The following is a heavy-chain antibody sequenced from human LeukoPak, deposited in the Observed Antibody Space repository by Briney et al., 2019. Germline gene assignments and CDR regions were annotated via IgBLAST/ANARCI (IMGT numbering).Heavy chain of an antibody. CDR2: INPNSGGT. D-gene: IGHD3-22*01. CDR1: GYTFTGYY. CDR3: ARWGKDSSGTKNY. Sequence: ASVKVSCXASGYTFTGYYMHWVPEALGRGLEWMARINPNSGGTNYAQKFQGRVTMTRDTSISTAYMELSRLRSDDTAVYYCARWGKDSSGTKNYWGQGTLVTVSS. V-gene: IGHV1-2*06. J-gene: IGHJ4*02.